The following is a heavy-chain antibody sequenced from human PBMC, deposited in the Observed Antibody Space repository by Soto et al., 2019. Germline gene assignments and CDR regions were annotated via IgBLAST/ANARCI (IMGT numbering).Heavy chain of an antibody. J-gene: IGHJ6*02. Sequence: ASVKVSCKASGGTFSSYAISWVRQAPGQGLEWMGGIIPIFGTANYAQKFQGRVTITADESTSTAYMELSSLRSEDTAVYYCASLALDYDFWSGYPYYYGMDVWGQGTTVTVSS. CDR2: IIPIFGTA. CDR1: GGTFSSYA. D-gene: IGHD3-3*01. V-gene: IGHV1-69*13. CDR3: ASLALDYDFWSGYPYYYGMDV.